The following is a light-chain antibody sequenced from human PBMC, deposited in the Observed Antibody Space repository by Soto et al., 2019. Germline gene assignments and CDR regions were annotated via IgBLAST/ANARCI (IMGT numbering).Light chain of an antibody. CDR3: QQTYATPPT. CDR2: AAS. CDR1: QTIRTS. J-gene: IGKJ1*01. Sequence: DIQMTQSPSSLSASVGDRVILTCRASQTIRTSLNWYQQKPGKAPKLLIYAASTLHSGVPSRFSGRGSGTDFTLSISNLQPEDFATYFCQQTYATPPTFGQGTKVAI. V-gene: IGKV1-39*01.